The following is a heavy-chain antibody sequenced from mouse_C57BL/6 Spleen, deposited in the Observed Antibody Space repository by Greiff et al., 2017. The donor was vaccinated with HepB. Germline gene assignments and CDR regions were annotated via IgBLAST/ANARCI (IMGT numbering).Heavy chain of an antibody. D-gene: IGHD1-1*01. CDR2: INPNNGGT. CDR1: GYTFTDYN. CDR3: ARSGITTVPYYFDY. J-gene: IGHJ2*01. Sequence: VQLQQSGPELVKPGASVKIPCKASGYTFTDYNMDWVKQSHGKSLEWIGDINPNNGGTIYNQKFKGKATLTVDKSSSTAYMELRSLTSEDTAVYYCARSGITTVPYYFDYWGQGTTLTVSS. V-gene: IGHV1-18*01.